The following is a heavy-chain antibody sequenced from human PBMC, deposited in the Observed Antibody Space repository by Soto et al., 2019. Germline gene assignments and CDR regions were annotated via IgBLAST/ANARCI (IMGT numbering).Heavy chain of an antibody. Sequence: ASVKVSCKASGYTFTGYDVHWVRQAPGQGLEWMGWINPNSGGTNYTQKFQGRVSMTRDTSISTAYMELSRLRSDDTAVYYCARDREYQLLYYYYYGMDVWGQGTTVTVSS. CDR2: INPNSGGT. V-gene: IGHV1-2*02. J-gene: IGHJ6*02. D-gene: IGHD2-2*01. CDR1: GYTFTGYD. CDR3: ARDREYQLLYYYYYGMDV.